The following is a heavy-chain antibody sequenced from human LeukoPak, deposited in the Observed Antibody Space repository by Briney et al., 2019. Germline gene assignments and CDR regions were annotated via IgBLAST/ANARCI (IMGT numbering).Heavy chain of an antibody. CDR2: ISYDGSNT. CDR3: ARDFCSGGSCYPDAFDI. J-gene: IGHJ3*02. V-gene: IGHV3-30*03. D-gene: IGHD2-15*01. Sequence: PGRSLRLSCAASGFTFSSYGMHWVRQAPGKGLEWVAVISYDGSNTYYADSVKGRFTISRDNSKNTLYLQMNSLRAEDTAVYYCARDFCSGGSCYPDAFDIWGQGTMVTVSS. CDR1: GFTFSSYG.